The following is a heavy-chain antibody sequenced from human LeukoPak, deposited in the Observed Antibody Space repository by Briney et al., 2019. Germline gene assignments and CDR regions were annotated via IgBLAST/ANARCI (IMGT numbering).Heavy chain of an antibody. CDR2: IYYTGRT. CDR1: GDLIRTYY. D-gene: IGHD2-2*01. CDR3: ARACSSATCSFDY. Sequence: SETLALTCSVSGDLIRTYYWSWIRQPPGKGLEWIGCIYYTGRTNYNPSLNSRVTISVDTSENQFSLNLTSVTAADTAVYYCARACSSATCSFDYWGQGTLVTVSS. J-gene: IGHJ4*02. V-gene: IGHV4-59*01.